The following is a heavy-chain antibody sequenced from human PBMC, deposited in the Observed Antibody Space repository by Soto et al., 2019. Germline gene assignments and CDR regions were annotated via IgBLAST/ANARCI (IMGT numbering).Heavy chain of an antibody. CDR1: GFTFSSYG. CDR2: ISYDGSNK. CDR3: AKGVVVVSHHYFDY. V-gene: IGHV3-30*18. D-gene: IGHD2-15*01. J-gene: IGHJ4*02. Sequence: GGSLRLSCAASGFTFSSYGMHWVRQAPGKGLEWVAVISYDGSNKYYADSVKGRFTISRDNSKNTLYLQMNSLRAEDTAVYYCAKGVVVVSHHYFDYWGQGTLVTVSS.